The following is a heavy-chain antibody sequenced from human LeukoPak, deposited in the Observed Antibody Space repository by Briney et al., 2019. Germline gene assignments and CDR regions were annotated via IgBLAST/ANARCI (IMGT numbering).Heavy chain of an antibody. CDR2: IYNSGST. Sequence: LLWIGSIYNSGSTYYNPCLQSRVTISVDTSKNQFSLKLSSVTAADTAVYYCARLVLRGPFDYWGQGTLVTVSS. J-gene: IGHJ4*02. V-gene: IGHV4-39*01. D-gene: IGHD2/OR15-2a*01. CDR3: ARLVLRGPFDY.